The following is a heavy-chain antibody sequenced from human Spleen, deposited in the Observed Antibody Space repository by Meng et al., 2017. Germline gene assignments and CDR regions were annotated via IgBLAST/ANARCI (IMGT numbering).Heavy chain of an antibody. CDR3: ARSHGSGTHYDY. J-gene: IGHJ4*02. CDR1: GYSFTSYY. D-gene: IGHD3-10*01. V-gene: IGHV1-46*01. CDR2: INPSGGST. Sequence: ASVKVSCKASGYSFTSYYIHWVRQAPGQGLEWMGIINPSGGSTSHAQKFQGRVTMTSDTSTSTVYMELSSLRSEDTAVYYCARSHGSGTHYDYWGQGTLVTVSS.